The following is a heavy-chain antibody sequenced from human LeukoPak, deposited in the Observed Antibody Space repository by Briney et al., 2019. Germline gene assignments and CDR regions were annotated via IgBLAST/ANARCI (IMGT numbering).Heavy chain of an antibody. J-gene: IGHJ1*01. CDR3: ARAKIAAAGMKVWVRGEYFQH. D-gene: IGHD6-13*01. Sequence: SVKVSCKASGGTFSSYAISWVRQAPGQGLEWMGRIIPIFGTANYAQKFQGRVTITTDESTSTAYMELSSLRSEDTAVYYCARAKIAAAGMKVWVRGEYFQHWGQGTLVTVSS. CDR1: GGTFSSYA. CDR2: IIPIFGTA. V-gene: IGHV1-69*05.